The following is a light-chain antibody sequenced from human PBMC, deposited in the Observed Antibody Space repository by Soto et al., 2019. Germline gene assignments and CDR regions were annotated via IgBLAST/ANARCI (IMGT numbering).Light chain of an antibody. V-gene: IGKV1-12*01. Sequence: DIQMTQSPSSVSSSVGDRVTITCRASQAISRSLAWYQQKPGEAPKLLIYAASILQSGVPSRFSGSGSWTDFTLTIPRLQPEDFASYYCQQANSFPFTCGPGTKV. CDR3: QQANSFPFT. J-gene: IGKJ3*01. CDR2: AAS. CDR1: QAISRS.